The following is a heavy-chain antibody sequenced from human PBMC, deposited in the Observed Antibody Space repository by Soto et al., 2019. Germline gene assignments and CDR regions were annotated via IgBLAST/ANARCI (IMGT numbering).Heavy chain of an antibody. CDR3: ARILKLELGYYYGMDV. J-gene: IGHJ6*02. D-gene: IGHD1-7*01. Sequence: SQTLSLTCAISGDSVSSNSAAWNWIRQSPSRGLEWLGRTYYRSKWYNDYAVSVKSRITINPDTSKNQFSLQLNSVTPEDTAVYYCARILKLELGYYYGMDVWGAAITVTFCS. CDR1: GDSVSSNSAA. V-gene: IGHV6-1*01. CDR2: TYYRSKWYN.